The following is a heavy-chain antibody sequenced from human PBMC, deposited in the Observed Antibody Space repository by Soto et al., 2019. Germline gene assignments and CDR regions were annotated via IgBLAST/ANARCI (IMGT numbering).Heavy chain of an antibody. D-gene: IGHD6-6*01. V-gene: IGHV1-46*03. CDR2: INPNGGST. J-gene: IGHJ6*03. CDR3: VRATAARQRDYSYHYYLHI. Sequence: AAVKGSCKASGYTFINYYIHWVRQAPGQGLEWMGVINPNGGSTVYAQKFQGRVTLTRDTSTSTVYVELSSLRSDDTAVYFCVRATAARQRDYSYHYYLHIWGKGTTVTVSS. CDR1: GYTFINYY.